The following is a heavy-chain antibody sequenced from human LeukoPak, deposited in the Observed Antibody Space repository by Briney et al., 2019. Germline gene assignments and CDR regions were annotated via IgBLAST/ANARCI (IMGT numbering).Heavy chain of an antibody. CDR1: GFTFSSYG. J-gene: IGHJ4*02. D-gene: IGHD3-22*01. V-gene: IGHV3-23*01. CDR3: ARDLRRYPDYYDSSGFLDY. CDR2: ISGSGGST. Sequence: GGSLRLSCAASGFTFSSYGMSWVRQAPGKGLEWVSAISGSGGSTYYADSVKGRFTISRDNSKNTLYLQMNSLRAEDTAVYYCARDLRRYPDYYDSSGFLDYWGQGTLVTVSS.